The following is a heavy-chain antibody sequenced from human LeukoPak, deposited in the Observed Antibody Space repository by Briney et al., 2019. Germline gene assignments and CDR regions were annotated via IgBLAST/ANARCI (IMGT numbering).Heavy chain of an antibody. CDR2: IHNSGDET. CDR1: GITFGTYA. Sequence: GGSLRLSCATSGITFGTYAMTWVRQAPGKGLEWVSSIHNSGDETFYSDSVRGRFTISRDNSKSTVYLQMNSLRADDTALYYCARETGGDWGYFKNGGQGILVTVSS. CDR3: ARETGGDWGYFKN. V-gene: IGHV3-23*01. J-gene: IGHJ4*02. D-gene: IGHD2-21*01.